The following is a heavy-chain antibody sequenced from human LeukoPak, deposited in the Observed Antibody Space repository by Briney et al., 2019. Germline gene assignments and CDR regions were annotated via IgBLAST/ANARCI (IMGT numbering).Heavy chain of an antibody. D-gene: IGHD6-6*01. CDR2: IYYSGST. CDR3: ARDRYSSSSGICYMDV. Sequence: PSETLSLTCTVSGGSISSSSYYWGWIRQPPGKGLEWIGRIYYSGSTYYNPSLKSRVTICVDTSKNQFSLKLSSVTAADTAVYYCARDRYSSSSGICYMDVWGKGTTVTVSS. J-gene: IGHJ6*03. V-gene: IGHV4-39*02. CDR1: GGSISSSSYY.